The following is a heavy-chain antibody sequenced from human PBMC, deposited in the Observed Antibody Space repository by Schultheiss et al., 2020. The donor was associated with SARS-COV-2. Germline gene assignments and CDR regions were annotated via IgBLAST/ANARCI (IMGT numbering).Heavy chain of an antibody. J-gene: IGHJ4*02. Sequence: GGSLRLSCAASGFTFSSYAMHWVRQAPGKGLEWVAVISYDGSNKYYADSVKGRFTISRDNSKNTLYLQMNSLRAEDTATYYCASQDIGGNSVGDYWGQGTLVTVSS. CDR3: ASQDIGGNSVGDY. D-gene: IGHD4-23*01. CDR2: ISYDGSNK. CDR1: GFTFSSYA. V-gene: IGHV3-30*03.